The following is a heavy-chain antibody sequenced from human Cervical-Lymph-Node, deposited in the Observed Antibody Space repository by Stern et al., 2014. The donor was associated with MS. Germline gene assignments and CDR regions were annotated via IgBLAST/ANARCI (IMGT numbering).Heavy chain of an antibody. CDR2: IYTSGST. Sequence: QVQLQESGPGLVKPSQTLSLTCTVSGGSISSGSYYWSWIRQPAGKGLEWIGRIYTSGSTNYNPSLKSRVTISVDTSKNQFSPKLSSVAAADTAVYYCARDVEDYGDRFDYWGQGTLVTVSS. CDR1: GGSISSGSYY. J-gene: IGHJ4*02. D-gene: IGHD4-17*01. CDR3: ARDVEDYGDRFDY. V-gene: IGHV4-61*02.